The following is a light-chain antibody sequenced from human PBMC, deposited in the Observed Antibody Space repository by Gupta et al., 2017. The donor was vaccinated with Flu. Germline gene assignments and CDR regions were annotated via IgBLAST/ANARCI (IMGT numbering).Light chain of an antibody. CDR2: RVS. V-gene: IGKV2-30*01. CDR3: MQGAHWPWA. Sequence: ISCRSSQGLVYTDGNTYLHWFQQRPGQSPRRLIYRVSYRDSGVPDRFSGSGSGTDFTLKISRVEAEDVGIYFCMQGAHWPWAFGQGTTVEIK. CDR1: QGLVYTDGNTY. J-gene: IGKJ1*01.